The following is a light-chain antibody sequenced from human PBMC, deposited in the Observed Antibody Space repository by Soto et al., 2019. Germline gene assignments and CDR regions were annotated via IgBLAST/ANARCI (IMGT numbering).Light chain of an antibody. CDR2: DAS. J-gene: IGKJ1*01. CDR1: QSISSW. V-gene: IGKV1-5*01. CDR3: QQYNSYSTWT. Sequence: DIPMTQSPSTLSASVGDRVTITCRASQSISSWLAWYQQKPGKAPKLLIYDASSLESGVPSRFSGSGSGTEFPLTISSLQPDDFATYYCQQYNSYSTWTFGQGTKVEIK.